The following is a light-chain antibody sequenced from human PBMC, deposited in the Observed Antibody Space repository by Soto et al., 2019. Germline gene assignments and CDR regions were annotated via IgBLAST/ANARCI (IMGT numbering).Light chain of an antibody. Sequence: EIVLTQSPGTLSLSPGERATLSCRASHSVSSSFLAWYQQKPGQAPRLLIYGASSRATGIPDRFSGSGSGTDFTLTISRLEPEDVAVYYCQQYGSSHLTFGGGTKVEIK. CDR2: GAS. V-gene: IGKV3-20*01. J-gene: IGKJ4*01. CDR1: HSVSSSF. CDR3: QQYGSSHLT.